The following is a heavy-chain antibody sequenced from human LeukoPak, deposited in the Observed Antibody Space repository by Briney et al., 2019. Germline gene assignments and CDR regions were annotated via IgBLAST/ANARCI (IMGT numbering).Heavy chain of an antibody. CDR1: GFTFSSYT. CDR3: ARDACNYCITTGHSDS. J-gene: IGHJ4*02. V-gene: IGHV3-30-3*01. CDR2: ITYDGSTN. D-gene: IGHD2-2*01. Sequence: GRSLRLSCAASGFTFSSYTMHWVRQAPGKGLEWVAVITYDGSTNYYADSVRGRFTISRDNSKSTLYLRMDSLRAEDTAVFYCARDACNYCITTGHSDSWGQGTLVTVSS.